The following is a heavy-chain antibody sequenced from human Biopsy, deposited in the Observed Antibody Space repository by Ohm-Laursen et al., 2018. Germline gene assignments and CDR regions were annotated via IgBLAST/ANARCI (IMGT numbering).Heavy chain of an antibody. Sequence: SVKVSCKAFGDAFLGYYLHWVRQAPGQGLEWMGSIYPNSGDTDFAQKFQGRVGMTRDTSVSTAYLELSSLRSDDTAIYYCARDLLEWSLPSWGQGTLVTVSS. CDR2: IYPNSGDT. J-gene: IGHJ4*02. D-gene: IGHD3-3*01. V-gene: IGHV1-2*02. CDR1: GDAFLGYY. CDR3: ARDLLEWSLPS.